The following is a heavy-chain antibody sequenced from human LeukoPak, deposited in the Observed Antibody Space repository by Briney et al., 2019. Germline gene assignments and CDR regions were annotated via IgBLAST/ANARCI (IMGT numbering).Heavy chain of an antibody. CDR1: GYIFTNYW. D-gene: IGHD2-21*01. CDR3: ARIPNTAPPPNWFDP. CDR2: IYPGNSDV. J-gene: IGHJ5*02. V-gene: IGHV5-51*01. Sequence: GESLKISCKGSGYIFTNYWINWVRQMPGKGLEWMGVIYPGNSDVRYNPSFQGQVTISADKSISAAYLQWSSLKTSDTAMYYCARIPNTAPPPNWFDPWGQGTLVTVSS.